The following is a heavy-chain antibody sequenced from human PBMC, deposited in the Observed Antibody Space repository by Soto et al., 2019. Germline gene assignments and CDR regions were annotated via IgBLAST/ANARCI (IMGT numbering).Heavy chain of an antibody. Sequence: ASVKVSCRASGYTFSSSPLHWVRQAPGQRPEWMGWINTANDDTKYSQKFQDRVTLTRDTSASTAYMEVSSLTPEDTAVYYCARDEGVASGNWGQGTLVTVSS. D-gene: IGHD5-12*01. J-gene: IGHJ4*02. CDR2: INTANDDT. V-gene: IGHV1-3*04. CDR1: GYTFSSSP. CDR3: ARDEGVASGN.